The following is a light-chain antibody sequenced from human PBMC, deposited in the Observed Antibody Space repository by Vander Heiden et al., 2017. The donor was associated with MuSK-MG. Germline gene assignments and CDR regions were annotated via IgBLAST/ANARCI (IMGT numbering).Light chain of an antibody. Sequence: QSALTQPASVSGSPGPSITISCTGTSSDVGDYNYVSWYQQHPGKAPKLLIYEVSNRPSGVSHRFSGSKSGNTASLTISGLQAEDESDYDCSSYTTSSTLLVFGGGTKLTVL. J-gene: IGLJ2*01. V-gene: IGLV2-14*01. CDR1: SSDVGDYNY. CDR3: SSYTTSSTLLV. CDR2: EVS.